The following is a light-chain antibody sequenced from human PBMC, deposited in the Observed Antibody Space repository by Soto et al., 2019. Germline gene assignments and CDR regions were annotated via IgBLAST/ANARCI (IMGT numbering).Light chain of an antibody. Sequence: DIQMTQSPSSVSASVGDTVSITCRASQGINNWLAWYQQKPGKAPQVLIYAASSLQSGVPSRFSGSGFGTDFTLPITSLQPEDFATYFCQQANNFPLPSAGGTKIEIK. CDR3: QQANNFPLP. CDR1: QGINNW. J-gene: IGKJ4*01. CDR2: AAS. V-gene: IGKV1-12*01.